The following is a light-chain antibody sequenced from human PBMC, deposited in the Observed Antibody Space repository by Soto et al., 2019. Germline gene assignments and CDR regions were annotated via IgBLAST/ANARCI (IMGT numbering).Light chain of an antibody. V-gene: IGKV1D-12*01. CDR1: HDIGSW. J-gene: IGKJ4*02. Sequence: DIQMTQSPSSVSASLGDRVTITCRASHDIGSWLAWYQQKPGKAPKLLIYAASSLQTGVPSSFSGSGAGTDFTLTISSLQPEDFASYYCKQSKIFPLTFGGGNKEEIK. CDR3: KQSKIFPLT. CDR2: AAS.